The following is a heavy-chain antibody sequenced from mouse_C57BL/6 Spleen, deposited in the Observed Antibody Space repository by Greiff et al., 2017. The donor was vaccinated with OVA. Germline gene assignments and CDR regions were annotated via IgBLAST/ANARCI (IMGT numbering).Heavy chain of an antibody. Sequence: EVQLQQSGPELVKPGASVKMSCKASGYTFTDYNMPWVKQSHGKSLEWIGYINPNNGGTSYNQKFKGKATLTVNKSASTAYMELRSLTSEDSAVYYCAEGGNYVDAMDYWGQGTSVTVSS. J-gene: IGHJ4*01. CDR2: INPNNGGT. V-gene: IGHV1-22*01. CDR1: GYTFTDYN. CDR3: AEGGNYVDAMDY. D-gene: IGHD2-1*01.